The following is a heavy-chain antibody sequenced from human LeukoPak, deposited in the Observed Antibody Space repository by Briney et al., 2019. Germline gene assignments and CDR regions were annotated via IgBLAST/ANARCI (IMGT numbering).Heavy chain of an antibody. CDR1: GGSISSYY. D-gene: IGHD3-9*01. CDR2: TYYSGRT. Sequence: SETLSLTCTVSGGSISSYYWSWIRQPPGKGLEWIGYTYYSGRTPYTPSLKSRVTISVDTSKNQFSLKLSSVTAADTAVYYCARHYSPEYYDILTGPVYYYYGMDVWGQGTTVTVSS. J-gene: IGHJ6*02. V-gene: IGHV4-59*08. CDR3: ARHYSPEYYDILTGPVYYYYGMDV.